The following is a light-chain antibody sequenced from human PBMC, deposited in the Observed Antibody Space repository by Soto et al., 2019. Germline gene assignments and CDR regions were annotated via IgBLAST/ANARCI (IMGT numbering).Light chain of an antibody. V-gene: IGKV1-39*01. Sequence: DIQMTQSPSSLSASVGDRVTITCRASQRISNSLNWYQQKPGKAPDLLIYAASNLQSGVPSRFSGSGSGTDFTLTISSLQPEDFATYYCQQSYSSPPMYTFGHGTKLEIK. CDR3: QQSYSSPPMYT. CDR1: QRISNS. J-gene: IGKJ2*01. CDR2: AAS.